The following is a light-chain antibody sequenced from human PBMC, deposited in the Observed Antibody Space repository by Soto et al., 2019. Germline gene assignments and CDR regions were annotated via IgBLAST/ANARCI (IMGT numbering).Light chain of an antibody. J-gene: IGLJ2*01. CDR1: SFNIGNNY. CDR2: ENN. Sequence: QSVLTQPPSVSAAPGQKVTISCSGSSFNIGNNYVSWYQQLPGTAPKLLIYENNKRPSGIPDRFSGSKSGTSATLGITGLQTGDEADYYCGTWDSSLSAGGVVFGGGTKLTVL. V-gene: IGLV1-51*02. CDR3: GTWDSSLSAGGVV.